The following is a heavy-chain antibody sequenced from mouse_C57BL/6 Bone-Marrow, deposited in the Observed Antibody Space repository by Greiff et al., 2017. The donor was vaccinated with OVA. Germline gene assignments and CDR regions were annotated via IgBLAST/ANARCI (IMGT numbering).Heavy chain of an antibody. Sequence: QVQLQQSGPGLVQPSQSLSITCTVSGFSLTSYGVHWVRQSPGKGLEWLGVIWSGGSTDYTAAFMSRLSITKDNSKSQVFFKMNSLQAEDTAIYYSAKNGELGRGPLDYWGQGTTLTVSS. CDR2: IWSGGST. CDR1: GFSLTSYG. J-gene: IGHJ2*01. D-gene: IGHD4-1*01. V-gene: IGHV2-5*01. CDR3: AKNGELGRGPLDY.